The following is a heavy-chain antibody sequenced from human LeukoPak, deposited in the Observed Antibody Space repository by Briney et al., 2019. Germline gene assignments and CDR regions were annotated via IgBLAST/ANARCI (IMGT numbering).Heavy chain of an antibody. Sequence: APVTVSCKAFGYTFTSNYMHWVRQAPGQGPEWMGVISPSGGSTTYAQKFQGRVTLTRDMSTSTDYLELSSLRSEDTAVYYCAARGYSYGYDYWGQGTLVTVSS. CDR3: AARGYSYGYDY. V-gene: IGHV1-46*01. CDR1: GYTFTSNY. J-gene: IGHJ4*02. CDR2: ISPSGGST. D-gene: IGHD5-18*01.